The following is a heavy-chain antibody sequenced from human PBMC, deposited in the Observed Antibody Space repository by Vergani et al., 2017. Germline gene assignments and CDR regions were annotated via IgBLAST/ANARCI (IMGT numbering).Heavy chain of an antibody. V-gene: IGHV4-31*03. CDR2: IYYSGRT. Sequence: QVQLQQWGAGLVKPSQTLSLTCTVSGGSISSGGYYWSWTRQHPGKGLEWIGYIYYSGRTYYNPSLKSRVAISVDTSKNQFSLKLSSVTAADTAVYYCARDSGFGDLNWGQGTLVTVSS. J-gene: IGHJ1*01. CDR1: GGSISSGGYY. D-gene: IGHD3-10*01. CDR3: ARDSGFGDLN.